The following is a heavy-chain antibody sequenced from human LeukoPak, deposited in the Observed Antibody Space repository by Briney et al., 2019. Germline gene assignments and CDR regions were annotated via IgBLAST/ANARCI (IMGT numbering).Heavy chain of an antibody. V-gene: IGHV4-39*07. CDR3: ARVNDFWSDYYFGPYYYYMDV. CDR2: IYYSGST. D-gene: IGHD3-3*01. CDR1: GGSISSSSYY. Sequence: SETLSLTCTVSGGSISSSSYYWGWIRQPPGKGLEWIGSIYYSGSTYYNPSLKSRVTISVDTSKNQFSLKLSSVTAADTAVYYCARVNDFWSDYYFGPYYYYMDVWGKGTTVTVSS. J-gene: IGHJ6*03.